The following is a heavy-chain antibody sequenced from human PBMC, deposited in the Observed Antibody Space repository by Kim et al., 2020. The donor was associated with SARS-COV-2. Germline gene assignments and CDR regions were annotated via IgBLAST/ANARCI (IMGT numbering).Heavy chain of an antibody. CDR3: ARARAAATGDAFDI. J-gene: IGHJ3*02. V-gene: IGHV1-8*01. D-gene: IGHD6-13*01. Sequence: QKLQGGVTMTRNTSIRTAYMELSSLRSEDTAVYYCARARAAATGDAFDIWGQGTMVTVSS.